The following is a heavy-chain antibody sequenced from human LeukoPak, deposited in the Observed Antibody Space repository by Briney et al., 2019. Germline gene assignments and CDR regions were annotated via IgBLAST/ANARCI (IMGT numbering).Heavy chain of an antibody. Sequence: SKTLSLTCTVSGDSISSTSYYWGWIRQPPGKGLEWIGDIYHSGSTYYNPSLKSRVTISVDTSKNQFSLKLSSVTAADTAVYYCAREDTAMPSYYFDYWGQGTLVTVSS. V-gene: IGHV4-39*07. CDR3: AREDTAMPSYYFDY. D-gene: IGHD5-18*01. CDR1: GDSISSTSYY. J-gene: IGHJ4*02. CDR2: IYHSGST.